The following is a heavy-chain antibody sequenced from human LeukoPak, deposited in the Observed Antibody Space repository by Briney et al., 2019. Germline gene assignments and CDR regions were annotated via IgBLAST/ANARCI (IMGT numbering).Heavy chain of an antibody. CDR2: IYASGTT. V-gene: IGHV4-61*02. Sequence: PSQTLSLTCTVSGGSISSGSYYWSWIRQPAGKGLEWIGRIYASGTTNYNPSLKSRVTMSVDTSKNQFSLKLSSVTAADTAVYYCARIAAAAVDYWGQGTLVTVSS. CDR1: GGSISSGSYY. J-gene: IGHJ4*02. D-gene: IGHD6-13*01. CDR3: ARIAAAAVDY.